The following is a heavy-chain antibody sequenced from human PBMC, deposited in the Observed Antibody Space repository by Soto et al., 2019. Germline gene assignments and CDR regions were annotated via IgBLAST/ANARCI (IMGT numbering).Heavy chain of an antibody. CDR1: GYTFTSYG. CDR2: ISAYNGNT. CDR3: ARDREYHWNYNWFDP. V-gene: IGHV1-18*01. Sequence: QVQLVQSGAEVKKPGASVKVSCKASGYTFTSYGISWVRQAPGQGLEWMGWISAYNGNTNFAQKLQGRVTMTTETSTSTAYMELRSLRSDDTAVYYSARDREYHWNYNWFDPWGQGTLVTVSS. D-gene: IGHD1-7*01. J-gene: IGHJ5*02.